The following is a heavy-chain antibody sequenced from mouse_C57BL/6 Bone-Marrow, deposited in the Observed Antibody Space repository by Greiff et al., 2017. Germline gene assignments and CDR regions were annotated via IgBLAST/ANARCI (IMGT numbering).Heavy chain of an antibody. J-gene: IGHJ2*01. V-gene: IGHV1-72*01. CDR2: IDPNSGGT. D-gene: IGHD4-1*01. Sequence: QVQLQQPGAELVMPGASVKLSCKASGYTFTSYWMRWVKQRPGRGLEWIGRIDPNSGGTKSNEKFKSKATLTVDTPSSTAYMQFSSLTSEDSAVYDCARGNWDDPLYYFDYWGQGTTLTVAA. CDR3: ARGNWDDPLYYFDY. CDR1: GYTFTSYW.